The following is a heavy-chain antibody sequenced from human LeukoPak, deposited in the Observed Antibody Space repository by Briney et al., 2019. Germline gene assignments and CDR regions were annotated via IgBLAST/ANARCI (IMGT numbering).Heavy chain of an antibody. Sequence: PGGSLRLSCAASGFTFSSYWMSWVRQAPGKGLEWVANIKQDGSETYYVDSVKGRFTISRDNATNLLYLEMNSLRAEDTALYYCARVDGSSSCPDYWGQGTLVTVSS. CDR3: ARVDGSSSCPDY. D-gene: IGHD6-13*01. CDR1: GFTFSSYW. J-gene: IGHJ4*02. V-gene: IGHV3-7*01. CDR2: IKQDGSET.